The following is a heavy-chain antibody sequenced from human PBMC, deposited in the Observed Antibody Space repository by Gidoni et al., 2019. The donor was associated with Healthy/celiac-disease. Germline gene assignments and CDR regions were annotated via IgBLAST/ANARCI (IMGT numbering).Heavy chain of an antibody. CDR3: ARHSRGSYSIDY. V-gene: IGHV4-61*07. J-gene: IGHJ4*02. CDR2: IYYSGST. D-gene: IGHD1-26*01. Sequence: IRQPPGKGLEWIGYIYYSGSTNYNPSLKSRVTISVDTSKNQFSLKLSSVTAADTAVYYCARHSRGSYSIDYWGQGTLVTVSS.